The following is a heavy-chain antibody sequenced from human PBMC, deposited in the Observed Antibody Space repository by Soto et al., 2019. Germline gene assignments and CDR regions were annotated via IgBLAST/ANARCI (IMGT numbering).Heavy chain of an antibody. CDR2: ISYDGSNK. Sequence: QVQLVESGGGVVQPGRSLRLSCAASGFTFSSYAMHWVRQAPGKGLEWVAVISYDGSNKYYADYVKGRFTISRDNSNNTLYLQMNSLRAEDTAVYYCARDRLRYNWNDFPYYYYGMDVWGQGTTVTVSS. CDR1: GFTFSSYA. J-gene: IGHJ6*02. D-gene: IGHD1-1*01. CDR3: ARDRLRYNWNDFPYYYYGMDV. V-gene: IGHV3-30-3*01.